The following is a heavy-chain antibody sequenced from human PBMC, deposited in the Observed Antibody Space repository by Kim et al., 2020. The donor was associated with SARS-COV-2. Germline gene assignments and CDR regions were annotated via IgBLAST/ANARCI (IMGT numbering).Heavy chain of an antibody. D-gene: IGHD5-18*01. CDR3: AKDIHLWLGRTFDY. Sequence: ADSVKGRFTISRDHSKHALYLQMNSLRAEDTAVYYCAKDIHLWLGRTFDYWGQGTLVTVSS. V-gene: IGHV3-23*01. J-gene: IGHJ4*02.